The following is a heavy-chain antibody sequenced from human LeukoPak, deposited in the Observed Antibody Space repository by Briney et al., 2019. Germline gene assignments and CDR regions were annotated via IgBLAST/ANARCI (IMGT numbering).Heavy chain of an antibody. CDR3: ARFVWELPLDY. CDR1: GYTLTELS. J-gene: IGHJ4*02. V-gene: IGHV1-24*01. D-gene: IGHD1-26*01. CDR2: FDPEDGET. Sequence: GASVKVSCKVSGYTLTELSMHWVRQAPGKGLEWMGGFDPEDGETIYAQKLQGRVTMTTDTSTSTAYMELRSLRSDDTAVYYCARFVWELPLDYWGQGTLVTVSS.